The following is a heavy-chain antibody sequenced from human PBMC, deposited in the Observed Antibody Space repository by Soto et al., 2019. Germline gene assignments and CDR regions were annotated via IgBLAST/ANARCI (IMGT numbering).Heavy chain of an antibody. D-gene: IGHD3-9*01. J-gene: IGHJ4*02. CDR3: ARHPGYYDILTGYTTYYFDY. Sequence: SETLSLTCAVYGGSFSGYYWSWIRQPPGKGLEWIGEINHSGSTNYNPSLKSRVTISVDTSKNQFSLKLSSVTAADTAVYYCARHPGYYDILTGYTTYYFDYWGQGILVTVSS. CDR1: GGSFSGYY. V-gene: IGHV4-34*01. CDR2: INHSGST.